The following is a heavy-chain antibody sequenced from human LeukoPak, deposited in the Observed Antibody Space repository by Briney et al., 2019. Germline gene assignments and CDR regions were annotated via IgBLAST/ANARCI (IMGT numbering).Heavy chain of an antibody. D-gene: IGHD7-27*01. J-gene: IGHJ3*02. Sequence: GGSLRLSCAASGFTFSSHGINRVRQAPGKGLEWVAFIRYDGSNKYYADSVKGRFTISRDNSKNTLYLQMNSLRAEDTAVYYCAKDSPNWAAFDIWGQGTMVTVSS. V-gene: IGHV3-30*02. CDR1: GFTFSSHG. CDR3: AKDSPNWAAFDI. CDR2: IRYDGSNK.